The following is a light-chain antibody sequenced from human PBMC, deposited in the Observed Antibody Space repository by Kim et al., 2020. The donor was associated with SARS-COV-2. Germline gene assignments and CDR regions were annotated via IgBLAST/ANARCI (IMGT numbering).Light chain of an antibody. CDR3: ATWDVSLNGWV. CDR2: NDN. Sequence: QSSTISSSGDRATVGRHFVNGYQQLPGTAPKVFIYNDNQRPSGVPDRFSGSRSGTSASLAISGLQSEDEADYYCATWDVSLNGWVFGGGTQLTVL. CDR1: RATVGRHF. J-gene: IGLJ3*02. V-gene: IGLV1-44*01.